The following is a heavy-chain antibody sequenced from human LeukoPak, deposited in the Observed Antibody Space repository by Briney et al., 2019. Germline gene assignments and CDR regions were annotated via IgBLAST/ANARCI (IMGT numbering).Heavy chain of an antibody. J-gene: IGHJ4*02. CDR2: INPSGGST. CDR1: GYTFTSYY. CDR3: ARPSEYGDYFDY. D-gene: IGHD2-2*01. V-gene: IGHV1-46*01. Sequence: GASVKVSCKASGYTFTSYYMHWVRPAPGQGLEWMGIINPSGGSTSYAQKFQGRVTMTRDMSTSTVYMELSSLRSEDTAVYYCARPSEYGDYFDYWGQGTLVTVSS.